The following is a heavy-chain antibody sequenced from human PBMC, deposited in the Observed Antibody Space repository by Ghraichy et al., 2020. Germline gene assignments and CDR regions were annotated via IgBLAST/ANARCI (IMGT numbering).Heavy chain of an antibody. Sequence: GGSLRLSCAASGFTFSSYAMSWVRQAPGKGLEWVSSISGSGGSTYYADSVKGRFTISRDNSKNTLYLQMNTLRAEDTAVYYCAKALSGERWLQTDYWGQGTLVTVSS. CDR2: ISGSGGST. CDR1: GFTFSSYA. D-gene: IGHD5-24*01. V-gene: IGHV3-23*01. CDR3: AKALSGERWLQTDY. J-gene: IGHJ4*02.